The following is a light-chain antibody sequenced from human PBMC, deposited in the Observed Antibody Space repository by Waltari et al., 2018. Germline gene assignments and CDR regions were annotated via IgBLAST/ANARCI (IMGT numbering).Light chain of an antibody. J-gene: IGLJ1*01. CDR3: CSYSATDSLV. CDR2: DVP. V-gene: IGLV2-11*01. Sequence: QSALTQPRSVSGSPGQSVTVSCTGTSNDVGGYNFVSWYQQHPGQAPKLIIYDVPQRPSGVPGRFSGSKSGNTASLTISGLQAEDEADYYCCSYSATDSLVFGIGTTVTVL. CDR1: SNDVGGYNF.